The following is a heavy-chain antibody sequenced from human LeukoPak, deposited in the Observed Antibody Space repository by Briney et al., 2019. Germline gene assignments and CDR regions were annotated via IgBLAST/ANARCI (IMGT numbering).Heavy chain of an antibody. V-gene: IGHV3-53*01. CDR1: GFTVSGKY. Sequence: PGGSLRLSCAASGFTVSGKYMSWVRQAPGKGLEWVSVIYSGGSTYYADSVKGRFTISRDNSKNTLYLQMNSLRAEDTAVYYCVRESGYYDSGGYFDYWGQGTLVTVSS. CDR2: IYSGGST. J-gene: IGHJ4*02. D-gene: IGHD3-22*01. CDR3: VRESGYYDSGGYFDY.